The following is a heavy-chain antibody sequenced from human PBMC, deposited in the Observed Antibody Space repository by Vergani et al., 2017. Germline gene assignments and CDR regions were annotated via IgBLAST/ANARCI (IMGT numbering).Heavy chain of an antibody. CDR1: GFTFDDYA. CDR3: AKGGRWLFPNWYFDL. D-gene: IGHD3-22*01. CDR2: ISWNSDTI. Sequence: VQLVESGGGVVQPGRSLRLSCAASGFTFDDYAMHWVRQVPGKGLEWVSGISWNSDTIAYADSVKGRFTISRDNAKKSLYLEMNSLRPADTALYYCAKGGRWLFPNWYFDLWGRGTLVTVSS. V-gene: IGHV3-9*01. J-gene: IGHJ2*01.